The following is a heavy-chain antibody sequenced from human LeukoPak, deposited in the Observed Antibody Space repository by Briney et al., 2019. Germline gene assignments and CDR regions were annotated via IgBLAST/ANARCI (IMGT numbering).Heavy chain of an antibody. CDR1: GFTVSSNY. J-gene: IGHJ4*02. D-gene: IGHD2-15*01. V-gene: IGHV3-53*01. CDR2: IYSGGST. CDR3: ARGVVAAIIAFDY. Sequence: GGSLRLSCAASGFTVSSNYMSWVRQAPGKGLEWVSVIYSGGSTYYADSVKGRFTISRDNSKNTLYLQMNSQRAEDTAVYYCARGVVAAIIAFDYWGQGTLVTVSS.